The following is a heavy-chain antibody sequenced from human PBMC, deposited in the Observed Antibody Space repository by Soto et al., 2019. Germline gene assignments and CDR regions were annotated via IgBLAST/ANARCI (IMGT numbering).Heavy chain of an antibody. CDR3: ARDSGIVALYALDV. V-gene: IGHV1-3*01. CDR2: INPDKGNT. J-gene: IGHJ6*02. Sequence: QVHFLQSGPEVKQPGASVKVSCKAFGYTFSNYPIHWVRQAPGQSLEWLGWINPDKGNTKYSQTLQGRVTITRDTSAKPAYVELSSLISEDTAVYYCARDSGIVALYALDVWGQGTTVTVSS. CDR1: GYTFSNYP. D-gene: IGHD2-15*01.